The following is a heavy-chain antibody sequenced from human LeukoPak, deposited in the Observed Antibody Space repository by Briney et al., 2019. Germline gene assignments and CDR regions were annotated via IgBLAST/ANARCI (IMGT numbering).Heavy chain of an antibody. V-gene: IGHV3-21*01. CDR1: GFTFSSYS. D-gene: IGHD3-22*01. J-gene: IGHJ4*02. Sequence: GGSLRLSCAATGFTFSSYSMNWVRQAPGKGLEWVSSISSSSSYIYYADSVKGRFTISRDNAKNSLYLQMNSLRAEDTAVYYCASDRAPNYYDSSGYPFDYWGQGTLVTVSS. CDR3: ASDRAPNYYDSSGYPFDY. CDR2: ISSSSSYI.